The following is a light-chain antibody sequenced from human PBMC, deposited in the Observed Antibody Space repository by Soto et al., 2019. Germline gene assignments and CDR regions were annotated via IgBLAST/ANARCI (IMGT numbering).Light chain of an antibody. J-gene: IGLJ1*01. CDR3: RSYTSSSTRV. Sequence: QSALTQPASVSGSPGQSITISCTGTSSEVGGYNYVSWYQQHPGKAPKLMIYDVSNRPSGVSNRFSGSKSGNTASLTISGLQAEDEADYYCRSYTSSSTRVFGTGTKVTVL. CDR1: SSEVGGYNY. CDR2: DVS. V-gene: IGLV2-14*01.